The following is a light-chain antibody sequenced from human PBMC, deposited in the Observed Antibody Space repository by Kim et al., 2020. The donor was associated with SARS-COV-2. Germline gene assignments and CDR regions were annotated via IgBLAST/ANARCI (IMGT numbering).Light chain of an antibody. Sequence: ASVGDSVTITCRASQSISTSLNWYQQKAGKAPKLLIYGASSLQSGVASRFSGSGGGTDFTLKISILQPDDFATYYCQQSYSTFMYTFGQGTKLEI. V-gene: IGKV1-39*01. CDR3: QQSYSTFMYT. CDR2: GAS. CDR1: QSISTS. J-gene: IGKJ2*01.